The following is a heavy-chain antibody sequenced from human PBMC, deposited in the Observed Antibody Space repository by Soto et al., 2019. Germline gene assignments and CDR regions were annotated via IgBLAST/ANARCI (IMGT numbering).Heavy chain of an antibody. V-gene: IGHV1-8*01. CDR1: GYTFTSYD. D-gene: IGHD1-26*01. Sequence: QVQLVQSVAEVKKPGASVKVSCKASGYTFTSYDINWVRQATGQGLEWMGWMNPNSGNTGYAQKFQGRVTMTRNTSISTAYMELSRLRSEDTAVYYCAIQWELQDWFDPWGQGTLVTVSS. J-gene: IGHJ5*02. CDR3: AIQWELQDWFDP. CDR2: MNPNSGNT.